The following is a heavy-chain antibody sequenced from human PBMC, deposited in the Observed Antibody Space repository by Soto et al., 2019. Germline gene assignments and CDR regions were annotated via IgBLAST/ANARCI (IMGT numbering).Heavy chain of an antibody. Sequence: QLQLQESGPGLVKPSETLSLTCTVSGASVTSSTYSWGWIRQPPGPGLEWIGSIYYSGSTYYNPSRSSRVTISVDTSKNHDSQKLTSVTAADTAAYDCANDDGDDKSYYVMYVWGLGTTVTVSS. CDR3: ANDDGDDKSYYVMYV. J-gene: IGHJ6*02. D-gene: IGHD4-17*01. CDR2: IYYSGST. CDR1: GASVTSSTYS. V-gene: IGHV4-39*01.